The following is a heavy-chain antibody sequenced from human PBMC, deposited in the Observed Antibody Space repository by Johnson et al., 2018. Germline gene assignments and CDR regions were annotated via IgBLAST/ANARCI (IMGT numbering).Heavy chain of an antibody. CDR2: ISYDGFNK. CDR1: GFTFSSYG. V-gene: IGHV3-33*05. Sequence: QVQLQESGGGVVQPGRSLKLSCAASGFTFSSYGMHWVRQAPGKGLAWVAVISYDGFNKYYADSVKGRFTISRDNSKNTLYLQMNSLRAEDTAVYYCAKGFRGLWWCPEHWGQGTLVTVSS. CDR3: AKGFRGLWWCPEH. J-gene: IGHJ1*01. D-gene: IGHD2-21*01.